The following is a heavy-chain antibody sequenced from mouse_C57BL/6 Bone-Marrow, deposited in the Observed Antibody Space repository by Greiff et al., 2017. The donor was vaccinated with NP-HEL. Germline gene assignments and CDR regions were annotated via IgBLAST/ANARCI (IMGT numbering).Heavy chain of an antibody. V-gene: IGHV14-4*01. D-gene: IGHD1-1*01. CDR3: TTPYGSLFDY. Sequence: VQLQHSGAELVRPGASVKLSCTASGFNIKDDYMHWVKQRPEQGLEWIGWIDPENGDTEYASKFQGKATITADTSSNTAYLQLSSLTAEDTAVYYCTTPYGSLFDYWGQGTTLTVSS. CDR2: IDPENGDT. J-gene: IGHJ2*01. CDR1: GFNIKDDY.